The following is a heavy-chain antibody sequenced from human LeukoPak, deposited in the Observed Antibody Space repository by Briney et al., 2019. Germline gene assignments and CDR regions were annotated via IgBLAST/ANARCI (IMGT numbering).Heavy chain of an antibody. V-gene: IGHV1-2*04. D-gene: IGHD2-2*01. CDR1: GYTFTGYY. CDR2: INPNSGGT. CDR3: ARICSSTSADGQWFDP. J-gene: IGHJ5*02. Sequence: ASVKVSCKASGYTFTGYYMHWVRQAPGQGLEWMGWINPNSGGTNYAQKFQGWVTMTRDTSISTAYMELSRLRSDDTAVYYCARICSSTSADGQWFDPWGQGTLVTVSS.